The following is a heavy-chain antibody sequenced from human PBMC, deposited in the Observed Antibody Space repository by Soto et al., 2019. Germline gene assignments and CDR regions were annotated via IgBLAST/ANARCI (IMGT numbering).Heavy chain of an antibody. V-gene: IGHV3-72*01. J-gene: IGHJ4*02. CDR1: GFTLSDHY. CDR3: ACFISGVVH. Sequence: EVQLVESGGGLVQPGRSLRLSCAASGFTLSDHYMDWVRQAPGKGLEWVARTKHKPEEYTPESAAYVEGRVTISRDDSETTLYLQMNSLKTEDTAVYFCACFISGVVHWGQGTLVTVSS. CDR2: TKHKPEEYTP. D-gene: IGHD3-3*01.